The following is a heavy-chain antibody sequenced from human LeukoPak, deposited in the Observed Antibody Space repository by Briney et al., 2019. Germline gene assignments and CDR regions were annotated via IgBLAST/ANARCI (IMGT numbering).Heavy chain of an antibody. D-gene: IGHD1-14*01. J-gene: IGHJ4*02. CDR3: ARVLGSIYH. CDR1: GYTFSTCD. Sequence: GASVKVSCKASGYTFSTCDINWVRQATGQGLEWIGWMNPNSGNTGFAHKFQGRVTMTRDTSLNTPFMELSTLRSEDTAVYSCARVLGSIYHWGQGTLVTVSS. CDR2: MNPNSGNT. V-gene: IGHV1-8*01.